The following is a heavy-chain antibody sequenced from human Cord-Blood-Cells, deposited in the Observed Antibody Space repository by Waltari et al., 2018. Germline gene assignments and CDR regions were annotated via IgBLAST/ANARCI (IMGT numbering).Heavy chain of an antibody. V-gene: IGHV1-3*02. Sequence: QVQLVQSGAEVKKPGASVKVSCKASGYTFTSYAMHWVRQAPGPRLEWMGWSDAGNGNTKYSQAFQGRVTITRDTSASTAYMELSSLRSEDMAVYYCARGGELGDFDYWGQGTLVTVSS. CDR2: SDAGNGNT. J-gene: IGHJ4*02. CDR1: GYTFTSYA. D-gene: IGHD7-27*01. CDR3: ARGGELGDFDY.